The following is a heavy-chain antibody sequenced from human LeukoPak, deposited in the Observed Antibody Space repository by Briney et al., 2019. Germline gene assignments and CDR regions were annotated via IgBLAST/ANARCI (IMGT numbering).Heavy chain of an antibody. CDR2: IYTSGST. CDR1: GGSISSGSYY. Sequence: SQTLSLTCTVSGGSISSGSYYWSWIRQPAGKGLEWIGRIYTSGSTNYNPSLKSRVTISVDTSKNQFSLKLSSVTAADTAVYYCARDGFSAAGFDYWGQGTLVTVSS. D-gene: IGHD6-13*01. CDR3: ARDGFSAAGFDY. J-gene: IGHJ4*02. V-gene: IGHV4-61*02.